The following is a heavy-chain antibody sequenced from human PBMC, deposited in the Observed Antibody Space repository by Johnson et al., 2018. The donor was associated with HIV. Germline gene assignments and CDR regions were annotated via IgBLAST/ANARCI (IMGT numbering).Heavy chain of an antibody. V-gene: IGHV3-NL1*01. J-gene: IGHJ3*02. CDR1: GFTFSSYG. Sequence: QVKLVESGGGVVQPGRSLRLSCAASGFTFSSYGMHWVRQAPGKGLEWVAVIYSGGSTYYADSVKGRFTISRDNSKNTRYLQLNSLRAEDTAVYYCASATYDSSGYDAFDIWGQGTLVTVSS. D-gene: IGHD3-22*01. CDR2: IYSGGST. CDR3: ASATYDSSGYDAFDI.